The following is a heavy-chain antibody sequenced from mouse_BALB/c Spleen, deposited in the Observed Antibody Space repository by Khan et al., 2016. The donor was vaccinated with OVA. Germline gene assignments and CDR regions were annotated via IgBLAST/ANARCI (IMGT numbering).Heavy chain of an antibody. CDR2: IDPANGNT. CDR3: ARDYWDVFAY. CDR1: GFNIKDTY. D-gene: IGHD4-1*01. Sequence: IQLVQSGAELVKPGASVKLSCTASGFNIKDTYMHWVKQRPEQGLEWIGRIDPANGNTKYDPKFQGQATLTANTSSKTAYLQLSSLTSEDSAVYYCARDYWDVFAYWGQGTLVTVSA. J-gene: IGHJ3*01. V-gene: IGHV14-3*02.